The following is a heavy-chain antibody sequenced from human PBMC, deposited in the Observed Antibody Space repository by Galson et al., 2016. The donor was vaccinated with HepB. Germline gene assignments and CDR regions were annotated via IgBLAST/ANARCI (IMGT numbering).Heavy chain of an antibody. V-gene: IGHV1-46*01. CDR1: GYTLISYY. J-gene: IGHJ4*02. CDR3: ARGSSYDAQVDF. Sequence: SVKVSCKASGYTLISYYMHWVRQAPGQGLEWMAIINPSSGNTRYAQEFQGRVTLTRDTSTNTVYMYLNSLRSQDTAVYYCARGSSYDAQVDFWGQGALVTVSS. CDR2: INPSSGNT. D-gene: IGHD5-12*01.